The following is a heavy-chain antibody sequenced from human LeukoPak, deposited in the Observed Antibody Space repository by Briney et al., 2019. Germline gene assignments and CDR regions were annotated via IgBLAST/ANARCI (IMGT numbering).Heavy chain of an antibody. V-gene: IGHV1-2*02. J-gene: IGHJ3*02. CDR3: ARGVTMIVVVWKSDAFDI. CDR1: GYTFTGYY. D-gene: IGHD3-22*01. CDR2: INPNSGGT. Sequence: ASVKVSCKASGYTFTGYYMHWVRQAPGQGLEWMGWINPNSGGTNYAQKFQGGVTMTRDTSISTAYMELSRLRSDDTAVYYCARGVTMIVVVWKSDAFDIWGQGTMVTVSP.